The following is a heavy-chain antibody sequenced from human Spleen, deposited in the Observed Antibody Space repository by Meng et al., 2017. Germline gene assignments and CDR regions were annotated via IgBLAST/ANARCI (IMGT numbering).Heavy chain of an antibody. Sequence: SDPLSLTCTVSGGSIRNYYYSWIRQSPGKGLEWVGYISYSGSPNYNPSLKSRVTISLDTSKSQVSLRLSSVIAADTAVYYCTRLGGYSSGWYEASWGQGTLVTVSS. D-gene: IGHD6-19*01. CDR2: ISYSGSP. CDR1: GGSIRNYY. J-gene: IGHJ5*02. CDR3: TRLGGYSSGWYEAS. V-gene: IGHV4-59*01.